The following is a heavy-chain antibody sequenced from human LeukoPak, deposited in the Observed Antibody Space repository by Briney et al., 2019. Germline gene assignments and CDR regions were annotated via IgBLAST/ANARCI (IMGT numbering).Heavy chain of an antibody. J-gene: IGHJ3*02. Sequence: ASVKVSCKASGYTFTSYGISWVRQAPGQGLEWMGWISAYNGNTNYAQKLQGRVTMTTDTSTSTAYMELRSLRSDDTAVYYCARVHAYSRSTSCYSGDAFDIWGQGTMVTVSS. D-gene: IGHD2-2*02. CDR3: ARVHAYSRSTSCYSGDAFDI. V-gene: IGHV1-18*01. CDR1: GYTFTSYG. CDR2: ISAYNGNT.